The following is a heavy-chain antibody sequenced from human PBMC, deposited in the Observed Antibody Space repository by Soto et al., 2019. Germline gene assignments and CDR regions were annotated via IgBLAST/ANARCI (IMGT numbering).Heavy chain of an antibody. Sequence: QVLLVQSGAEEKKPGASVKVSCKASGYTFTSYAMHWVRQAPGQRREWMGWINAGNGNTKYSQKFQGRVTITRDTSASTAYMELSSLRSEDTAVYYCARSIVVVTALDYWGQGTLVTVSS. J-gene: IGHJ4*02. D-gene: IGHD2-21*02. V-gene: IGHV1-3*05. CDR1: GYTFTSYA. CDR2: INAGNGNT. CDR3: ARSIVVVTALDY.